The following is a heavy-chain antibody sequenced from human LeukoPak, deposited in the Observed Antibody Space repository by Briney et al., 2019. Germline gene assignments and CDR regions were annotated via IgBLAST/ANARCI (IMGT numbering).Heavy chain of an antibody. J-gene: IGHJ4*02. Sequence: SSVKVSCKVSGYTLNDLSIHWVRQAPAKGREWMGGFDPEDEEAIYSQKFQGRVTMTEDTSTDTAYMELSSLRSEDTAIYFCATASDSSGYANFDSWGQGTLVTVSS. V-gene: IGHV1-24*01. CDR1: GYTLNDLS. CDR2: FDPEDEEA. CDR3: ATASDSSGYANFDS. D-gene: IGHD3-22*01.